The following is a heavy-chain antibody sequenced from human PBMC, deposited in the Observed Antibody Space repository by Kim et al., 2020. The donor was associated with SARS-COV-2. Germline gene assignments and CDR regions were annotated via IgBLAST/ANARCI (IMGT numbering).Heavy chain of an antibody. CDR3: AKALNYDILTGYFRGAAEYYFDY. CDR1: GFTFSSYA. CDR2: ISGSGGST. V-gene: IGHV3-23*01. D-gene: IGHD3-9*01. J-gene: IGHJ4*02. Sequence: GGSLRLSCAASGFTFSSYAMSWVRQAPGKGLEWVSGISGSGGSTYYADSVKGRFTISRDNSKNTVYLQMNSLRAEDTAVYYCAKALNYDILTGYFRGAAEYYFDYWGQGTLVTVSS.